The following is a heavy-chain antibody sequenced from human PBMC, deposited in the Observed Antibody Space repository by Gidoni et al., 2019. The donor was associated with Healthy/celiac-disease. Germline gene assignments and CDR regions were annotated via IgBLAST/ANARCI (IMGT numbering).Heavy chain of an antibody. Sequence: VKPSGTLSLTCAVSGGSISSSNWWSWVRQPPGKGLEWIGEIYHSGSTNYNPSLKSRVTISVDKSKNQFSLKLSSVTAADTAVYYCARDGGVHGYYYYGMDVWGHGTTVTVSS. V-gene: IGHV4-4*02. CDR2: IYHSGST. D-gene: IGHD3-16*01. J-gene: IGHJ6*02. CDR3: ARDGGVHGYYYYGMDV. CDR1: GGSISSSNW.